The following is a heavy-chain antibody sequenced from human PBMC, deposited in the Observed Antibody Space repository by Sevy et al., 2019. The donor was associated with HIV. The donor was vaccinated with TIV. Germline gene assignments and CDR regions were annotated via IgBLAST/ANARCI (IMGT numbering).Heavy chain of an antibody. J-gene: IGHJ4*02. Sequence: GGSLRLSCEASGFTFSNYEMNWVRQAPGKGLEWISYISSSGSTRHYADSVRGRFTISRDNARRSLYLQMNSLRAEDTAVYYCARDLPPSATTVPHFDCWGQGALVTVSS. CDR3: ARDLPPSATTVPHFDC. CDR2: ISSSGSTR. D-gene: IGHD4-4*01. CDR1: GFTFSNYE. V-gene: IGHV3-48*03.